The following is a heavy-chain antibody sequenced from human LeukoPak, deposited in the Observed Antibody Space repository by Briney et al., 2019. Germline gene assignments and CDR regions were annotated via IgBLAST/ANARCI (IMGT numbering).Heavy chain of an antibody. Sequence: GGSLRLSCAASGFTVRSNYMFWVRQAPGKGLEWVSYISSSSSTIYYADSVKGRFTISRDNAKNSLYLQMNSLRAEDTAVYYCARDLYSTTFDYWGQGTLVTVSS. D-gene: IGHD5-18*01. CDR3: ARDLYSTTFDY. CDR2: ISSSSSTI. CDR1: GFTVRSNY. J-gene: IGHJ4*02. V-gene: IGHV3-48*01.